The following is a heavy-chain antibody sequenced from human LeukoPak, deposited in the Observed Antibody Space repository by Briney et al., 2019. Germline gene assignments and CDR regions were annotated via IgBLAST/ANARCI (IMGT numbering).Heavy chain of an antibody. J-gene: IGHJ4*02. CDR1: GLSVSSNY. CDR3: VRGMGVSMLYYFDY. D-gene: IGHD3-10*01. V-gene: IGHV3-66*02. CDR2: IYSDGST. Sequence: GGSLRLSCAASGLSVSSNYMSWVRQAPGKGLEWGSVIYSDGSTYYADSAKGRFTISRDNSKNTLYLQMNSLRAEDTAVYYCVRGMGVSMLYYFDYWGQGTLVTVSS.